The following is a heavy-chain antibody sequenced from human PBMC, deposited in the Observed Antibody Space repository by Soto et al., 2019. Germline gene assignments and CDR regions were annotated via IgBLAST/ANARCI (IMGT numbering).Heavy chain of an antibody. D-gene: IGHD1-26*01. J-gene: IGHJ5*02. CDR3: AKNQGVELVPLATVDWFDP. V-gene: IGHV3-23*01. Sequence: LRLSCAASGFIFENFGMSWVRQAPGKGLEWISSISGSGFKEYYADSVKGRFTISRDNSKSTVYLELNNLSAEDTAVYHCAKNQGVELVPLATVDWFDPWGQGSVVTVSS. CDR2: ISGSGFKE. CDR1: GFIFENFG.